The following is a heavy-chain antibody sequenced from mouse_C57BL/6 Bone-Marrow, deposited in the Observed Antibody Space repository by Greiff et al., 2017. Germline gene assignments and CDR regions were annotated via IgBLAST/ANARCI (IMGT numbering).Heavy chain of an antibody. D-gene: IGHD1-1*01. J-gene: IGHJ4*01. V-gene: IGHV1-81*01. CDR2: IYPRSGNT. CDR1: GYTFTSYG. CDR3: AREGGSYAMDY. Sequence: VQLQQSGAELARPGASVKLSCKASGYTFTSYGISWVKQRTGQGLEWIGEIYPRSGNTYYNEKFKGKATLTADKSSSTAYMELRSLTSEDAADYFCAREGGSYAMDYWGQGTSVTVSS.